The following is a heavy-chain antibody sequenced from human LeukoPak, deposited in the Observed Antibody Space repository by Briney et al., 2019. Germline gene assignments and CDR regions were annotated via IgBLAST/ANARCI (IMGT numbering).Heavy chain of an antibody. J-gene: IGHJ4*02. D-gene: IGHD3-16*01. CDR2: IYTSGST. CDR3: ARSGAEITRLYDY. Sequence: PSETLSLTCTVSGGSISSGSYYWSWIRQPAGKGLEWIGRIYTSGSTNYNPSLKSRVTISVDTSKNQFSLKLSSVTAADTAVYYCARSGAEITRLYDYWGQGTLVTVSS. V-gene: IGHV4-61*02. CDR1: GGSISSGSYY.